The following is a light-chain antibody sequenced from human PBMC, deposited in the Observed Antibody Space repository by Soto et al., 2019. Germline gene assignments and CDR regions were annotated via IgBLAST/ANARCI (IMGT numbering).Light chain of an antibody. CDR3: CSYAGSYTHV. CDR1: SSDVGAYIY. V-gene: IGLV2-11*01. J-gene: IGLJ1*01. CDR2: DVI. Sequence: QAALTQPRSVSGSPGQSVTFSCTGTSSDVGAYIYVSWYQQHPGKAPKLIIYDVIKRPSGVPDRFSGSKSGNTASLTISGLQAEDVADYYCCSYAGSYTHVFGTGTKSPS.